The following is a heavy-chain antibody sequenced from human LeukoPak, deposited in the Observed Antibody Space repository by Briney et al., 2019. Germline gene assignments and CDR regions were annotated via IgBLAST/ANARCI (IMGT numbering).Heavy chain of an antibody. CDR2: IQYDDREK. CDR1: GFTFTFSTSG. Sequence: GGSLRLSCAASGFTFTFSTSGMHWVPQAPAKGREWEAFIQYDDREKSYSDSVKGRCTTSRDNSKNTVYLQMNSLRGEDTAVYYCAREGGTVEIGEFDYWGQGTLVTVPS. CDR3: AREGGTVEIGEFDY. D-gene: IGHD1-7*01. J-gene: IGHJ4*02. V-gene: IGHV3-30*02.